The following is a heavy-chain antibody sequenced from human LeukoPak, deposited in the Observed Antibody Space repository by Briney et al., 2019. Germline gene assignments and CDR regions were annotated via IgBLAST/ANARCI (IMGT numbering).Heavy chain of an antibody. CDR1: GFTLSNYA. Sequence: GGSLRLSCAASGFTLSNYAMTWVRQAPGKGLEWVSSITGSGALTYYADSVKGRFTISKDNAMDTLFLQMNSLRADDTAVYYCAKDRVDGSGSQFDSWGQGSLVTVSS. CDR2: ITGSGALT. CDR3: AKDRVDGSGSQFDS. J-gene: IGHJ4*02. D-gene: IGHD3-10*01. V-gene: IGHV3-23*01.